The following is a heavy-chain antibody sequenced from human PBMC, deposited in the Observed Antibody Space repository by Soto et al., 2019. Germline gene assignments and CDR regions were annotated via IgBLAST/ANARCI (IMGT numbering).Heavy chain of an antibody. J-gene: IGHJ4*02. D-gene: IGHD3-16*01. CDR3: ARVAFEGWLDDY. Sequence: QVQLVQSGAEVKKPGSSVKVSCKASGGTFSSYAISWVRQAPGQGLEWMGGIIPIFGTANYAQKIQGRVTITADETTSTAYMELSRLGSEDTAVYYCARVAFEGWLDDYWGQGTLVTVSS. CDR2: IIPIFGTA. CDR1: GGTFSSYA. V-gene: IGHV1-69*12.